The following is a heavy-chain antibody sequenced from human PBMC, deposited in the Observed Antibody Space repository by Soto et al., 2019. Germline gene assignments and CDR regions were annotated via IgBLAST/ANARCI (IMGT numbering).Heavy chain of an antibody. CDR1: GGSISSSSYY. V-gene: IGHV4-39*01. CDR3: ARLLAVAGVYYWYFDL. D-gene: IGHD6-19*01. J-gene: IGHJ2*01. CDR2: IYYSGST. Sequence: QLQLQESGPGLVKPSETLSLTCTVSGGSISSSSYYWGWIRQPPGKGLEWIGSIYYSGSTYYNPSLKSRVTISVDTSKNQFSLKLSSVTAADTAVYYCARLLAVAGVYYWYFDLWGRGTLVTVSS.